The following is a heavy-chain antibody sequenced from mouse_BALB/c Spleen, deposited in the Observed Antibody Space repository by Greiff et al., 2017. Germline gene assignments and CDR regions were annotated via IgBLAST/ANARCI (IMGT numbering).Heavy chain of an antibody. CDR2: IYPYNGGT. CDR1: GYTFTDYN. D-gene: IGHD2-1*01. CDR3: ARCGNYYGNYEGVDFDY. Sequence: DVKLQESGPELVKPGASVKISCKASGYTFTDYNMHWVKQSHGKSLEWIGYIYPYNGGTGYNQKFKSKATLTVDNSSSTAYMELRSLTSEDSAVYYCARCGNYYGNYEGVDFDYWGQGTTLTVSS. J-gene: IGHJ2*01. V-gene: IGHV1S29*02.